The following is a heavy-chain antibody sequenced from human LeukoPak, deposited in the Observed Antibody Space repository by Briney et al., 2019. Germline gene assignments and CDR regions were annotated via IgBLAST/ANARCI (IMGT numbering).Heavy chain of an antibody. Sequence: GGSLRLSCAASGFTFSSYAMHWVRQAPGKGLEWVAVISYDGSNKYYADSVKGRFTISRDNSKNTLYLQMNSLRAEDTAVYYCARGPPSIAVAGGDAFDIWGQGTMVTVSS. D-gene: IGHD6-19*01. V-gene: IGHV3-30-3*01. J-gene: IGHJ3*02. CDR1: GFTFSSYA. CDR2: ISYDGSNK. CDR3: ARGPPSIAVAGGDAFDI.